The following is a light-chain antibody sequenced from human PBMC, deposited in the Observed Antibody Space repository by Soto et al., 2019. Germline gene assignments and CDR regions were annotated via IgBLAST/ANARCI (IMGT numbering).Light chain of an antibody. CDR2: GAF. V-gene: IGKV3D-20*02. Sequence: EIVLTQSPGTLSLSPGGRATLSCRASQSVTSSFLAWYQQRPGQAPRLLIYGAFNRATGIPARFSGSGSGADFTLTISSLEPEDFAVYYCQQRNIWPPVTFGQGTRLEIK. J-gene: IGKJ5*01. CDR1: QSVTSSF. CDR3: QQRNIWPPVT.